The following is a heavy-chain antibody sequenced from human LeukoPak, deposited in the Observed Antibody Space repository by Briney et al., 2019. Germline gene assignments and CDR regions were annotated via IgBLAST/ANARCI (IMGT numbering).Heavy chain of an antibody. V-gene: IGHV4-59*01. CDR1: GGSISAYY. CDR3: ARFGTSSSRFFDQ. CDR2: IHYSGTT. J-gene: IGHJ4*02. D-gene: IGHD6-6*01. Sequence: PSETLSLTCTVSGGSISAYYWSWIRQPPGKGLERIGYIHYSGTTNYYPSLKSRVTIALDTSKNQFSLKLTSVTAADTAVYYCARFGTSSSRFFDQWGQGTLVTVSS.